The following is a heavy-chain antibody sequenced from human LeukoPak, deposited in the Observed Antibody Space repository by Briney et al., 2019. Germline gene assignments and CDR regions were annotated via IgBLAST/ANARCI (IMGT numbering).Heavy chain of an antibody. V-gene: IGHV1-2*02. CDR3: AREHSSGYYFDAFDI. CDR1: GYTFTGYY. Sequence: GASVKVSCKASGYTFTGYYMHWVRQAPGQGLERMGWINPNSGGTNYAQKFQGRVTMTRDTSISTAYMELSRLRSDDTAVYYCAREHSSGYYFDAFDIWGQGTMVTVSS. D-gene: IGHD3-22*01. CDR2: INPNSGGT. J-gene: IGHJ3*02.